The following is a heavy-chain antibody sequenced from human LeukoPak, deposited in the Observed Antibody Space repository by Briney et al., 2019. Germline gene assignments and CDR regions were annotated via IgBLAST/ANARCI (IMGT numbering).Heavy chain of an antibody. Sequence: SETLSLTCTVSGGSISSSSYYWGWIRQPPGKGLEWIGSIYYSGSTYYNPSLKSRVTISVDTSKNQFSLKLNSVTAADTAVYYCARIAVIPAPSWFDPWGQGTLVTVSS. CDR3: ARIAVIPAPSWFDP. V-gene: IGHV4-39*07. CDR1: GGSISSSSYY. J-gene: IGHJ5*02. D-gene: IGHD2-2*01. CDR2: IYYSGST.